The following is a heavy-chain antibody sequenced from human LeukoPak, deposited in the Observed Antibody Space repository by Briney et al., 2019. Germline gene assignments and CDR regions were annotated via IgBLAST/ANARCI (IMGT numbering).Heavy chain of an antibody. Sequence: GRSLRLSCVASGFTFSTNVMHWVRQAPGKGLEWVALIWHDGSNKYYADSVKDRFTISRDNPKNTLYLQMNSLRAEDTAVYYCAGDRGYTYGHPFDYWGQGTLVTVSS. V-gene: IGHV3-33*01. J-gene: IGHJ4*02. CDR1: GFTFSTNV. CDR2: IWHDGSNK. CDR3: AGDRGYTYGHPFDY. D-gene: IGHD5-18*01.